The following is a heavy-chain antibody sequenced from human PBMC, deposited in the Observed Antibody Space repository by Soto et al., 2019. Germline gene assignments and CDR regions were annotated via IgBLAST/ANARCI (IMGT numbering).Heavy chain of an antibody. D-gene: IGHD6-6*01. CDR3: ARVVYYGSSFYYFDY. CDR1: GYTFTSYA. Sequence: ASLKVSCKGSGYTFTSYAMHWLRQTPGQRLEWMGWINAGNGNTKYSQKFQGRVTITRDTSASTAYMELSSLRSEDTAVYYCARVVYYGSSFYYFDYWGQGTLVT. J-gene: IGHJ4*02. V-gene: IGHV1-3*01. CDR2: INAGNGNT.